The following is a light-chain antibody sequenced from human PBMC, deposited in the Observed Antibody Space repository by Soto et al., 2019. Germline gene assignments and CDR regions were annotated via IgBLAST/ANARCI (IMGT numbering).Light chain of an antibody. J-gene: IGLJ3*02. V-gene: IGLV1-44*01. CDR3: ATWDDSLNARGV. Sequence: QSVLTQPPSASGTPGQRVTISCSGSRSNIGNNAVSWYQQFPGTAPKLLIYNNNQRPSGVPDRFSCSKSGTSASLAISGLQSEDEAAYYCATWDDSLNARGVFGGGTKLTVL. CDR2: NNN. CDR1: RSNIGNNA.